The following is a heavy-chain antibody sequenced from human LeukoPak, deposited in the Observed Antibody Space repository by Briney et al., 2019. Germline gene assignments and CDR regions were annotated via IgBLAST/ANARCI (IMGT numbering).Heavy chain of an antibody. J-gene: IGHJ4*02. CDR3: ARLRITKYYYDSSGYLRVFDY. V-gene: IGHV4-34*01. CDR2: INHSGST. Sequence: PGGSLRLSCAASGFTFSNAWMSWVRQAPGKGLEWIGEINHSGSTNYNPSLKSRVTISVDTSKNQFSLKLSSVTAADTAVYYCARLRITKYYYDSSGYLRVFDYWGQGTLVTVSS. D-gene: IGHD3-22*01. CDR1: GFTFSNAW.